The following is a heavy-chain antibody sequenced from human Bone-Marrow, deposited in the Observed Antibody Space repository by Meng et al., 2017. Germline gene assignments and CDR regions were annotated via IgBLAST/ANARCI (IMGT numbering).Heavy chain of an antibody. D-gene: IGHD6-13*01. CDR1: GFTVSSNY. J-gene: IGHJ4*02. CDR3: ARGAGIF. Sequence: VRRGESGGVWVQPGGSLRLSCAASGFTVSSNYMSWVRQAPGKELEWVSVIYSGGSTYYADSVKGRFTISRDNSKNTLYLQMNSLRAEDTAVYYCARGAGIFGGQGTLVTVSS. CDR2: IYSGGST. V-gene: IGHV3-66*02.